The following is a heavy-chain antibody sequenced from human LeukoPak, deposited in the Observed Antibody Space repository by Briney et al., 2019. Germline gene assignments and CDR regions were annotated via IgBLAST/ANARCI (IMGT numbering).Heavy chain of an antibody. CDR3: ARRGVAGTGFDY. Sequence: SETLSLTCTVSGGSISSYYWSWIRQPPGKGLEWIGYIYYSGSTNYNPSLKSRVTISVDTSKNQFSLKLSSATAADTAVYYCARRGVAGTGFDYWGQGTLVTVSS. V-gene: IGHV4-59*08. CDR1: GGSISSYY. CDR2: IYYSGST. D-gene: IGHD6-19*01. J-gene: IGHJ4*02.